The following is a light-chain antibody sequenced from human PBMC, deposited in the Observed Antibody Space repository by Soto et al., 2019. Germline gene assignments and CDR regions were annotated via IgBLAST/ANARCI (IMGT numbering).Light chain of an antibody. Sequence: QSVLTQPASVSGSPGQSITISCTGNSSDIGVYKYVSWYQQHPGKAPNLMIYEVSNRPSGVSNRFSGSKSGNTASLTISGLQAEDEADYYCSSYTSSSTVVFGGGTKVTVL. V-gene: IGLV2-14*01. J-gene: IGLJ2*01. CDR2: EVS. CDR1: SSDIGVYKY. CDR3: SSYTSSSTVV.